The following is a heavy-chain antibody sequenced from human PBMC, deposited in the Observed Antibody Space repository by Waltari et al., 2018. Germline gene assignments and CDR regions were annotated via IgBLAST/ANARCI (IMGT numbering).Heavy chain of an antibody. Sequence: QVQLVQSGAEVKKPGSSVKVSCKASGGTFSSYAISWVRQAPGKGLEWMGGFDPEDGETIYAQKFQGRVTMTEDTSTDTAYMELSSLRSEDTAVYYCTGSCYSVDWFDPWGQGTLVTVSS. CDR1: GGTFSSYA. CDR3: TGSCYSVDWFDP. J-gene: IGHJ5*02. D-gene: IGHD2-15*01. V-gene: IGHV1-24*01. CDR2: FDPEDGET.